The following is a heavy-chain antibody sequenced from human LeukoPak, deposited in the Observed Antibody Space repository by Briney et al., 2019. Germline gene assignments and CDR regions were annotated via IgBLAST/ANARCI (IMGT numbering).Heavy chain of an antibody. CDR1: GFTFISYG. CDR2: IRYDGSNK. Sequence: GGSLRLSCAASGFTFISYGMHWVRQAPGKGLEWVTFIRYDGSNKFYADSVKGRFTISRDDSKNTLYLQMNSLRAEDTAVYYCARESESYDSSGSTFHYWGQGTLVTVSS. D-gene: IGHD3-22*01. V-gene: IGHV3-30*02. J-gene: IGHJ4*02. CDR3: ARESESYDSSGSTFHY.